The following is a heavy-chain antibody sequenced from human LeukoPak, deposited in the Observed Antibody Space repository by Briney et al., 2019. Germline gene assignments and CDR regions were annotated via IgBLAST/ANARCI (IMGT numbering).Heavy chain of an antibody. CDR1: GFTFNSYA. CDR3: ARGHTAVTRHFDF. V-gene: IGHV3-21*01. J-gene: IGHJ4*02. D-gene: IGHD4-17*01. CDR2: ISSGSSAI. Sequence: GGSLRLSCAASGFTFNSYAMSRVRQAPGKGLEWVSIISSGSSAIFSADALKGRFTISRDDAKNLLYLDMNSLRAEDTAVYYCARGHTAVTRHFDFWGQGTLVTVSS.